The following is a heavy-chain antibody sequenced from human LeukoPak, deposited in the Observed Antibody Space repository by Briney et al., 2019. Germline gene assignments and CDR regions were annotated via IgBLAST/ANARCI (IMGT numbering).Heavy chain of an antibody. J-gene: IGHJ4*02. CDR1: GGSISSYY. V-gene: IGHV4-34*01. Sequence: SETLSLTCTVSGGSISSYYWSWIRQPPGKGLEWIGEINHSGSTNYNPSLKSRVTISVDTSKNQFSLKLSSVTAADTAVYYCARHRNLSGFDYWGQGTLVTVSS. CDR3: ARHRNLSGFDY. CDR2: INHSGST. D-gene: IGHD3-10*01.